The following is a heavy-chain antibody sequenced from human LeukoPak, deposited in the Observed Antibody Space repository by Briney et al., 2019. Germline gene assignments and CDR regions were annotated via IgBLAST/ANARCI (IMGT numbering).Heavy chain of an antibody. CDR1: GYTFTGYY. D-gene: IGHD3-22*01. CDR2: INPNSGGT. CDR3: ARVGDSSGYYPQPPPNFDY. Sequence: ASVKVSCKASGYTFTGYYMHWVRQAPGQGLEWMGWINPNSGGTNYAQKFQGRVTMTRDTSISTAYMELSRLRSDDMAVYYCARVGDSSGYYPQPPPNFDYWGQGTLVTVSS. J-gene: IGHJ4*02. V-gene: IGHV1-2*02.